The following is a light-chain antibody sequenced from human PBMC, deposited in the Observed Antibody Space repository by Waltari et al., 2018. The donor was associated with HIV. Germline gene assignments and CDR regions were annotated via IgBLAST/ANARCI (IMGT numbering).Light chain of an antibody. CDR2: GVN. Sequence: QSALTQPPSASGSPGQSVTFSCTGTSSAVGAYNFVSWYQQHPGKAPKLIIYGVNRRPSGVPDRVAGSKSGNTASLTVSGLQADDEADYYCSSYAGPNHLLFGGGTKLTVL. J-gene: IGLJ2*01. CDR1: SSAVGAYNF. CDR3: SSYAGPNHLL. V-gene: IGLV2-8*01.